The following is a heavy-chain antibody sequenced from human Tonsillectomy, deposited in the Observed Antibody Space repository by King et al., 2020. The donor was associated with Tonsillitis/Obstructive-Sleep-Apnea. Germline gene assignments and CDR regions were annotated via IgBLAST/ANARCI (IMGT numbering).Heavy chain of an antibody. D-gene: IGHD6-13*01. CDR3: TRHGERQLGNYYYYYMDV. J-gene: IGHJ6*03. Sequence: VQLVESGGGLVQPGGSLKLSCTASGFTFSGAAIHWVRPASGERLEWVGRIRSKANGYATTYAASVKGSFTISRADSKDTAYLQMTSLKTEDTAVYYCTRHGERQLGNYYYYYMDVWGKGTTVTVSS. CDR2: IRSKANGYAT. CDR1: GFTFSGAA. V-gene: IGHV3-73*01.